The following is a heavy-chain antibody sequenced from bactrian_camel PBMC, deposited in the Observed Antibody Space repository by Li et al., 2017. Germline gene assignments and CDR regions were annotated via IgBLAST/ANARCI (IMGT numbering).Heavy chain of an antibody. CDR1: GFTFSTYY. CDR3: AANLRYGGRCHERADFRY. D-gene: IGHD6*01. CDR2: INSGGGNT. Sequence: DVQLVESGGGLVQPGGSLRLSCAASGFTFSTYYMSWIRQAPGKGFEWVSTINSGGGNTYYADSVKGGFTISRENAKTTLYLQMNSLKPEDTAMYYCAANLRYGGRCHERADFRYWGQGTQVTVS. J-gene: IGHJ6*01. V-gene: IGHV3S40*01.